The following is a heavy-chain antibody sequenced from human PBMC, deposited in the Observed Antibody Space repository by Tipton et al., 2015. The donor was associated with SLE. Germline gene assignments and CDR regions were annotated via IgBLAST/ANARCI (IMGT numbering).Heavy chain of an antibody. J-gene: IGHJ5*02. V-gene: IGHV4-38-2*02. CDR2: IYHSGST. CDR1: GYSISSGYY. CDR3: ARDRSNWFDP. Sequence: LRLSCAVSGYSISSGYYWGWIRQPPGKGLEWIGSIYHSGSTYYNPSLKSRVTISVDTSKNQFSLKLSSVTAADTAVYYCARDRSNWFDPWGQGTLVTVSS.